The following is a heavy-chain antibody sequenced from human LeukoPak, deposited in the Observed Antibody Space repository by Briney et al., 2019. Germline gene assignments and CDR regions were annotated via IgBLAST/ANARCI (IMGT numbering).Heavy chain of an antibody. V-gene: IGHV3-30-3*01. Sequence: GRSLRLSCAASGFTFSSYAMHLVRQAAGKGLEWVAVISYDGSNKYYADSVKGRFTISRDNSKNTLYLQMNSLRAEDTAVYYCARDSYYYGSGSPSDVWGQGTTVTVSS. CDR2: ISYDGSNK. J-gene: IGHJ6*02. D-gene: IGHD3-10*01. CDR1: GFTFSSYA. CDR3: ARDSYYYGSGSPSDV.